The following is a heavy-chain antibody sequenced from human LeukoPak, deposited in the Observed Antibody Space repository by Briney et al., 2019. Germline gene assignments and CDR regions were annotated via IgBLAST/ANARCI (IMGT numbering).Heavy chain of an antibody. Sequence: GASVKVSCKASGYTFTTYDINWVRQATGQGLEWLGWMNPNSGNTGYAQKFQGRVTMTRNISITTAYMELSNLRSEDTAVYYCARVAGNCGGDCYRLLYWGQGPLVTVSS. CDR2: MNPNSGNT. V-gene: IGHV1-8*01. J-gene: IGHJ4*02. CDR1: GYTFTTYD. CDR3: ARVAGNCGGDCYRLLY. D-gene: IGHD2-21*01.